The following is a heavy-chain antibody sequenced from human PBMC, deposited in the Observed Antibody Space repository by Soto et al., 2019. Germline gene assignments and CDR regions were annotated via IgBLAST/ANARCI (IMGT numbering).Heavy chain of an antibody. CDR1: GFTFSSYG. V-gene: IGHV3-30*18. D-gene: IGHD4-17*01. Sequence: QVQLVESGGGVVQPGRSLRLSCAASGFTFSSYGMHWVRQAPGKGLEWVAVISYDGSNKYYADSVKGRFTISRDNSKNTLYLQMNSLRAEDTAVYYCGKLAVPAYATVTDAFDIWGQGTMVTVSS. CDR3: GKLAVPAYATVTDAFDI. CDR2: ISYDGSNK. J-gene: IGHJ3*02.